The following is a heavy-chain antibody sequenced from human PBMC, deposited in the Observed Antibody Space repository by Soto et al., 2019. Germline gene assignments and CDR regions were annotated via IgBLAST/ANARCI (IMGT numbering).Heavy chain of an antibody. CDR3: ARDLWGYCGTDCYPLDV. D-gene: IGHD2-21*02. CDR1: GGSICMYF. Sequence: PSETLSLTCTVSGGSICMYFWSWIRQPPEKGLEWIGYMYNTGSTVYNPSFKSRVTISVDTSKNQFSLKLNSVTAADTAVYYCARDLWGYCGTDCYPLDVWGQGTTVTVSS. V-gene: IGHV4-59*01. J-gene: IGHJ6*02. CDR2: MYNTGST.